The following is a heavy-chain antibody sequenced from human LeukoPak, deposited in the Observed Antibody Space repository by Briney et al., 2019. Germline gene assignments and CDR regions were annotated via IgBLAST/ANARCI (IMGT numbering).Heavy chain of an antibody. Sequence: KTSETLSLTCTVSGGSISSGGYYWSWIRQPPGKGLEWIGYIYHSGSTYYNPSLKSRVTISVDRSKNQFSLKLSSVTAADTAVYYCAREIPGIAAVTAKTNWFDPWGQGTLVTVSS. V-gene: IGHV4-30-2*01. CDR1: GGSISSGGYY. D-gene: IGHD6-13*01. J-gene: IGHJ5*02. CDR2: IYHSGST. CDR3: AREIPGIAAVTAKTNWFDP.